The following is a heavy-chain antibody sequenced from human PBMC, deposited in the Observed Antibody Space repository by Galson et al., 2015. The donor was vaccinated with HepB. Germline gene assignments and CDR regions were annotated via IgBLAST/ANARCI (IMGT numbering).Heavy chain of an antibody. CDR1: GFTFTSSA. D-gene: IGHD1-26*01. J-gene: IGHJ3*01. Sequence: SVKVSCKASGFTFTSSAMQWVRQAPGQGLEWMGRINPNTGGTNYAQNFQGRVTMTRDTSISTAYMELSNLRSDDTAVYYCARIVGSNINAYDLWGQGTMVTVSS. CDR2: INPNTGGT. CDR3: ARIVGSNINAYDL. V-gene: IGHV1-2*06.